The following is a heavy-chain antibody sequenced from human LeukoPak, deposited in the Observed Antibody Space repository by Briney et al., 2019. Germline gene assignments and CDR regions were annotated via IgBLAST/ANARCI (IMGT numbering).Heavy chain of an antibody. Sequence: SETLSLTCTVSGGSITSYYWTWIRQPPGKGLEWIGYIYYSGSTNYNPSLKSRVTISVDTSKNQFSLKLSSVTAADTAVYYCARSGSTAHDYWGQGTLVTVSS. CDR2: IYYSGST. V-gene: IGHV4-59*01. D-gene: IGHD1-26*01. J-gene: IGHJ4*02. CDR3: ARSGSTAHDY. CDR1: GGSITSYY.